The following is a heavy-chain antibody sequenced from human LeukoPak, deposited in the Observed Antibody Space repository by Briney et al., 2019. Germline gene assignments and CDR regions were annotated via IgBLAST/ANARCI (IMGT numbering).Heavy chain of an antibody. Sequence: PGGSLRLSCVASGSTFRSSWMSWVRQARGKGLEGGGNIQPDGSEQYSVDSVKGRFTIPRDNARNSLYLQMNSLRVEDTAVYYCAGQDYARFYPWGQGTLVTVSS. CDR3: AGQDYARFYP. CDR1: GSTFRSSW. D-gene: IGHD3-16*01. V-gene: IGHV3-7*01. J-gene: IGHJ5*02. CDR2: IQPDGSEQ.